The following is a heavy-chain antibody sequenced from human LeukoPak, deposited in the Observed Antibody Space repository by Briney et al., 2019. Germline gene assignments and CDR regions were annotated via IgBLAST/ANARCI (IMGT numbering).Heavy chain of an antibody. V-gene: IGHV1-69*04. J-gene: IGHJ6*02. CDR2: IIPILGIA. CDR3: ARDSAVVVPAAMPGSPQLYYYYGMDV. Sequence: ASVKVSCKASGGTFSSYAISWVRQAPGQGLEWMGRIIPILGIANYAQKFQGRVTITADKSTSTAYMELSSLRSEDTAVYYCARDSAVVVPAAMPGSPQLYYYYGMDVWGQGTTVTVSS. D-gene: IGHD2-2*01. CDR1: GGTFSSYA.